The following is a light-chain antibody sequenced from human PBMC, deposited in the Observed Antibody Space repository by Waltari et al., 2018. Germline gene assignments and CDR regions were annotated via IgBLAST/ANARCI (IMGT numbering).Light chain of an antibody. J-gene: IGKJ1*01. CDR1: QSVNGFY. V-gene: IGKV3-20*01. CDR3: QQYGDSPAT. CDR2: DAS. Sequence: EIVMTQSPGTLSLSPGESATLSCRASQSVNGFYLAWYQQKPGQPPRLLIYDASSRATGVPDRFIGSGSGTDFVLTIRRLEPEDFAVYFCQQYGDSPATFGQGTKVEIK.